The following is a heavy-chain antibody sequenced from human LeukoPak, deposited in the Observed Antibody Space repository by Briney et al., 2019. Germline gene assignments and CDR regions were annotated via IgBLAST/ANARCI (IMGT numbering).Heavy chain of an antibody. D-gene: IGHD3-22*01. CDR3: AREAFYYDSSGYYAVSAFDI. CDR1: GFTLSNYS. V-gene: IGHV3-20*04. J-gene: IGHJ3*02. CDR2: INWNGGST. Sequence: GGSLRLSCAASGFTLSNYSMSWVRQAPGKGLEWVSGINWNGGSTGYADSVKGRFTISRDNAKNSLYLQMNSLRAEDTALYYCAREAFYYDSSGYYAVSAFDIWGQGTMVTVSS.